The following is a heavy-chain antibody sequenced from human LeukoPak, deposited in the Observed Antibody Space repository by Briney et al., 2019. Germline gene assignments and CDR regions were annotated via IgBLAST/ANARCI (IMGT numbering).Heavy chain of an antibody. J-gene: IGHJ4*02. CDR2: IKSKTAGGTT. Sequence: GGSLRLSCAASGFTFSNAWMSWVRQAPGKGLEWVGGIKSKTAGGTTDYAAPVKGRFTISRDDSKNTLYLQMNSLKTEDTAVYYCTTWPAAHLKFDYWGQGNLVTVSS. V-gene: IGHV3-15*01. D-gene: IGHD2-2*01. CDR1: GFTFSNAW. CDR3: TTWPAAHLKFDY.